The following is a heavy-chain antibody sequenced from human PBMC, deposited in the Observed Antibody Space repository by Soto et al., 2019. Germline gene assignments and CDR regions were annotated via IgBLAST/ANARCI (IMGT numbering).Heavy chain of an antibody. J-gene: IGHJ1*01. CDR3: ARAPDYGGNSGDFQH. D-gene: IGHD4-17*01. V-gene: IGHV1-69*13. CDR1: GGTFSSYA. Sequence: SVKDSCKASGGTFSSYAISWVRQAPVQGLEWMGGIIPIFGTANYAQKFQGRVTITADESTSTAYMELSSLRSEDTAVYYCARAPDYGGNSGDFQHWGQGTLVTVSS. CDR2: IIPIFGTA.